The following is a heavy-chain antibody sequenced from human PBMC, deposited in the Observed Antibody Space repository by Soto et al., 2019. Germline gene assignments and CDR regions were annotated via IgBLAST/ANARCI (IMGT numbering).Heavy chain of an antibody. D-gene: IGHD3-16*01. J-gene: IGHJ5*02. CDR2: IYHSGST. V-gene: IGHV4-4*02. CDR3: ARDLRLRGWFDP. Sequence: QVQLQESGPGLVKPSGTLSLTCAVSGGSISNSNWWSWVRQPPGKGLEWIGNIYHSGSTNYNPSLKSRVTISLDTSKNQLSLSLSSVTPADSAVYYCARDLRLRGWFDPWGQGTLVTVTS. CDR1: GGSISNSNW.